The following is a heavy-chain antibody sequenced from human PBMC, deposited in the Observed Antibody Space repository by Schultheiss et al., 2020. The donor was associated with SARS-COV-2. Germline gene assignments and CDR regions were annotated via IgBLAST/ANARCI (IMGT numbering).Heavy chain of an antibody. V-gene: IGHV1-69*13. CDR3: ARRMYSSSSGFDP. CDR2: IIPIFGIA. CDR1: GGTFSSYA. J-gene: IGHJ5*02. D-gene: IGHD6-6*01. Sequence: SVKVSCKASGGTFSSYAISWVRQAPGQGLEWMGGIIPIFGIANYAQKFQGRVTITADESTSTAYMELSSLRSEDTAVYYCARRMYSSSSGFDPWGQGTLVTVSS.